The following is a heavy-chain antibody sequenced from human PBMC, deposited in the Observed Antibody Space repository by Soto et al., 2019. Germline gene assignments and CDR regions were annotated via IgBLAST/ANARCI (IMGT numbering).Heavy chain of an antibody. CDR3: AGYYSSTICYPEFYYCTHV. V-gene: IGHV4-59*01. J-gene: IGHJ6*02. CDR2: IYYSGST. Sequence: SETLSLTCTVSVASISSYYWSWIRQPPGKGPEWIGYIYYSGSTNYNPSLKSRVTISIDTSKNQFSLKLSSVTAVDSAVYYCAGYYSSTICYPEFYYCTHVWGQGIT. CDR1: VASISSYY. D-gene: IGHD2-2*01.